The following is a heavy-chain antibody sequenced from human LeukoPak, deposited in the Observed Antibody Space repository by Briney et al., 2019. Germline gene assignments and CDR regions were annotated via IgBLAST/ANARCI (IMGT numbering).Heavy chain of an antibody. CDR1: VGSVSSGTYY. CDR2: ISYNENT. CDR3: AREASLVRGIFITRYGLDV. Sequence: SETLSLTCTVSVGSVSSGTYYWTWIRQPPGKGLEWIAYISYNENTNYNPSLKSRLTISLDTSSNQFSLRLSSVTAADTAVYYCAREASLVRGIFITRYGLDVWGKGTTVTVSS. J-gene: IGHJ6*04. V-gene: IGHV4-61*01. D-gene: IGHD3-10*01.